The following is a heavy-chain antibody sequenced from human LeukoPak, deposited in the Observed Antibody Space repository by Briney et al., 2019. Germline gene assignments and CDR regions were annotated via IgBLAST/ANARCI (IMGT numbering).Heavy chain of an antibody. CDR2: IGAYNGNT. CDR3: ARESRNYYDSSGYYYAFDY. D-gene: IGHD3-22*01. Sequence: GASVNVSCKASGYTFTSYGISWVRQAPGQGREWMGWIGAYNGNTNYAQKLQGRVTMTTDTSTSTAYMELKSLRSDDTAVYYCARESRNYYDSSGYYYAFDYWGQGTLVTVSS. J-gene: IGHJ4*02. V-gene: IGHV1-18*01. CDR1: GYTFTSYG.